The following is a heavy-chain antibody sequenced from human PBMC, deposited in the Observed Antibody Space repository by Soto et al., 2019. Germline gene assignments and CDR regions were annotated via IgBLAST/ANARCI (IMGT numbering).Heavy chain of an antibody. D-gene: IGHD3-10*01. J-gene: IGHJ6*03. V-gene: IGHV4-59*01. CDR2: IYYSGST. CDR1: GGSISSYY. CDR3: ARVYYGSGSYWPFYYYMDV. Sequence: PSETLSLTCTVSGGSISSYYWSWIRQPPGKGLEWIGYIYYSGSTNYNPSIKSRVTISVDTSKNQFSLKLSSVTAADTAVYYCARVYYGSGSYWPFYYYMDVWGKGTTVTVSS.